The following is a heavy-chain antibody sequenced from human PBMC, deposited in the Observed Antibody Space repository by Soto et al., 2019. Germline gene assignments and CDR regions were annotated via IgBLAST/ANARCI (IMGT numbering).Heavy chain of an antibody. J-gene: IGHJ5*02. CDR2: IIPIFGTA. V-gene: IGHV1-69*13. CDR3: ARDSYYYGSGSYYTVNWFDP. D-gene: IGHD3-10*01. CDR1: GGTFSSYA. Sequence: SVKVSCKASGGTFSSYAISWLRQAPGQGLEWMGGIIPIFGTANYAQKFQGRVTITADESTSTAYMELSSLRSEDTAVYYCARDSYYYGSGSYYTVNWFDPWGQGTLVTVSS.